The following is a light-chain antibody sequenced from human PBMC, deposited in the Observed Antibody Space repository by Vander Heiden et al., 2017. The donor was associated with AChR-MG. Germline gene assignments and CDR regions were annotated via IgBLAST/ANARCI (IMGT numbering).Light chain of an antibody. CDR2: GNS. Sequence: SLLTQPPSVSRARAQRIATSWTRSIPTVGAGYDVHWYRQVPGTAPKLVIYGNSNRPSGVPGRFSGSQSGTSASLAITGLQAEDEADYYCNSYDSSLRGSVFGGGTKLTGL. CDR1: IPTVGAGYD. J-gene: IGLJ2*01. CDR3: NSYDSSLRGSV. V-gene: IGLV1-40*01.